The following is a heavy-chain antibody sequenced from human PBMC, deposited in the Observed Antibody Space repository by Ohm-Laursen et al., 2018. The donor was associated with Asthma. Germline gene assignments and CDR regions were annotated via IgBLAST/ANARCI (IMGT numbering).Heavy chain of an antibody. V-gene: IGHV3-48*01. J-gene: IGHJ4*02. CDR2: ITPSSSPI. CDR1: GFTFSSSY. D-gene: IGHD3-10*02. Sequence: SLRLSCAASGFTFSSSYMVWVRQVPGKGLECISYITPSSSPIHYSDSVKGRFTISRENAKNSLYLQMNSLRAEDTAVYYCARVVPGVAIDYWGQRTLVTVSS. CDR3: ARVVPGVAIDY.